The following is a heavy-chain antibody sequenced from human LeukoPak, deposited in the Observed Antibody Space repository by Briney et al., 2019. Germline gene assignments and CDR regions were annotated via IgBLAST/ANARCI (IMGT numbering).Heavy chain of an antibody. V-gene: IGHV3-30-3*01. CDR2: ISYDGSNK. CDR3: AREDYCSGGSCYPAVAY. J-gene: IGHJ4*02. D-gene: IGHD2-15*01. CDR1: GFTFSSYA. Sequence: GGSLRLSCAASGFTFSSYAMHWVRQAPGKGLEWVAVISYDGSNKYYADSVKGRFTISRDNSKNTLYLQMNSLSAEDTAVYYCAREDYCSGGSCYPAVAYWGQGTLVTVSS.